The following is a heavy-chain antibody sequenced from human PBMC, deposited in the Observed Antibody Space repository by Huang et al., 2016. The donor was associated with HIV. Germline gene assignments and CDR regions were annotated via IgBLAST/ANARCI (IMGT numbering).Heavy chain of an antibody. V-gene: IGHV4-34*02. CDR2: INHRGSP. CDR3: ARDATKNPRGWFDP. D-gene: IGHD3-10*01. Sequence: QVHLQQWGAGLLKSAETLSLTCAVYGGSLSGYYWSWRGQTPGKGLDWIGDINHRGSPNYNPSLKSRVSISMDGSKKQFSLKVRSISDADTAVYFCARDATKNPRGWFDPWGQGTLVTVSS. J-gene: IGHJ5*02. CDR1: GGSLSGYY.